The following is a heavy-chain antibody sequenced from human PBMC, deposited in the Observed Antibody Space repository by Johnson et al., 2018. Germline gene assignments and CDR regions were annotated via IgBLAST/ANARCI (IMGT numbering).Heavy chain of an antibody. V-gene: IGHV3-21*03. CDR2: ISSSSSYI. CDR3: STDGAH. J-gene: IGHJ1*01. CDR1: GFSVRSNY. Sequence: EVQLLESGGGLVQPGGSLRLSCAASGFSVRSNYMNWVRQAPGQGLEWVSSISSSSSYIYYADSVKGRFTIARDDSENTLYLQMNSLKTEDTAVYYCSTDGAHWGQGTLVTVSS. D-gene: IGHD3-10*01.